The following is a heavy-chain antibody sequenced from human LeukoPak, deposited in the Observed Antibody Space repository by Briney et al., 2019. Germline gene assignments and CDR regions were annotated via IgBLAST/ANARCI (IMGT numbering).Heavy chain of an antibody. CDR1: GFTFSSYG. Sequence: PGGSLRLSCAASGFTFSSYGMHWVRQAPGKGLEWVAVMWYDGSNKYYADSVKGRFTISRDNSKNTLYLQMNSLRAEDTAVYYCAKEEDIVVVPAARFDPWGQGTLVTVSS. CDR3: AKEEDIVVVPAARFDP. CDR2: MWYDGSNK. V-gene: IGHV3-33*06. D-gene: IGHD2-2*01. J-gene: IGHJ5*02.